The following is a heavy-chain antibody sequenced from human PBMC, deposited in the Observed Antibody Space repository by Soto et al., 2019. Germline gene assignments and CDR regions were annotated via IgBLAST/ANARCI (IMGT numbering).Heavy chain of an antibody. Sequence: QVQLQESGPGLVKPSETLSLTCTVSGGSISSYYWSWIRQPPGKGLEWIGYIYYSGSTNYNPSLKSRVTISVDTSKNQFSLKLSSVTAADTAVYYCARRTMVRGVTPDRYYYGMDVWGQGTTVTVSS. V-gene: IGHV4-59*01. J-gene: IGHJ6*02. CDR3: ARRTMVRGVTPDRYYYGMDV. D-gene: IGHD3-10*01. CDR1: GGSISSYY. CDR2: IYYSGST.